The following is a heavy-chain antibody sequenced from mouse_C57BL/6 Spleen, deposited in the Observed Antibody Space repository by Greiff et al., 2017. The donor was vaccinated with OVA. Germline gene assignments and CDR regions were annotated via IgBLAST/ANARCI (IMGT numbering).Heavy chain of an antibody. Sequence: EVKLKESGAGLVKPGGSLKLSCAASGFTFSSYAMSWVRQTPEKRLEWVAYISSCGDYIYYADTVTGRFTISRDNARNTLYLQMSSLKAEDTAMCYCTRVQLFADWGQGTLVTVSA. CDR1: GFTFSSYA. V-gene: IGHV5-9-1*02. J-gene: IGHJ3*01. CDR3: TRVQLFAD. CDR2: ISSCGDYI. D-gene: IGHD3-1*01.